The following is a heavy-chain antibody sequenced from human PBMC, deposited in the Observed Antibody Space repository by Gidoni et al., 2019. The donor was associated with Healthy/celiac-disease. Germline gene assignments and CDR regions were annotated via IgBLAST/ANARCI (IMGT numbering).Heavy chain of an antibody. CDR1: GGSISSYY. Sequence: QVQLQESGPGLVKPSETLSLTCTVSGGSISSYYWSWIRQPPGKGLEWIGYIYYSGSTNYNPSLKSRVTISVDTSKNQFSLKLSSVTAADTAVYYCARDSSGYYSSWGQGTLVTVSS. CDR3: ARDSSGYYSS. V-gene: IGHV4-59*01. D-gene: IGHD3-22*01. CDR2: IYYSGST. J-gene: IGHJ5*02.